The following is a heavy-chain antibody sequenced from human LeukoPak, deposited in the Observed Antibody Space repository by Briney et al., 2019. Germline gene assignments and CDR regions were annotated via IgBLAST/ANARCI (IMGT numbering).Heavy chain of an antibody. CDR1: GFTFSSYA. CDR3: ARPPKPLTTAYYMDV. CDR2: ISYDGSNK. V-gene: IGHV3-30*04. J-gene: IGHJ6*03. D-gene: IGHD4-11*01. Sequence: PGGSLRLSCAASGFTFSSYAMHWVRQAPGKGLEWVAVISYDGSNKYYADSVKGRFTISRDNSKNTLYLQMNSLRAEDTAVYYCARPPKPLTTAYYMDVWGKGTTVTVSS.